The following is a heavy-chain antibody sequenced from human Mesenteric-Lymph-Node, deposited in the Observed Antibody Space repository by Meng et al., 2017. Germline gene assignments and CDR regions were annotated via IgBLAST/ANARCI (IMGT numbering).Heavy chain of an antibody. Sequence: QVQLVQSAAEVKKPGASVKVSCKASGYIFTSYYMHWVRQAPGQGLEWMGIINPSGTTSYAQKFQGRVTMTRDTSASTVYMELSSLRSEDTAVYYCARAPLGYFDYWGQGTLVTVSS. CDR1: GYIFTSYY. V-gene: IGHV1-46*01. CDR3: ARAPLGYFDY. CDR2: INPSGTT. J-gene: IGHJ4*02. D-gene: IGHD3-10*01.